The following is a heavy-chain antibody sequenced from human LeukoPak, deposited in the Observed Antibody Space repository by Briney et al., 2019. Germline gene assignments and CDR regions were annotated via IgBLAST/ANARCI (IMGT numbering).Heavy chain of an antibody. CDR2: IIPIFGTA. D-gene: IGHD7-27*01. CDR1: GGTFSSYA. J-gene: IGHJ3*02. Sequence: ASVKVSCKASGGTFSSYATSWVRQAPGQGLEWMGRIIPIFGTANYAQKFQGRVTITTDESTSTAYMELSSLRSEDTAVYYCARVGRTGEFYGVIDIWGQGTMVTVSS. V-gene: IGHV1-69*05. CDR3: ARVGRTGEFYGVIDI.